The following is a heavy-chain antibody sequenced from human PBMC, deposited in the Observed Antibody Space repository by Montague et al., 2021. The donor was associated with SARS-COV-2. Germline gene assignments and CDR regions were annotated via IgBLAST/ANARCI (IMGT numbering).Heavy chain of an antibody. CDR1: GGSITNNIDY. D-gene: IGHD3-22*01. Sequence: SETLSLTCTVSGGSITNNIDYWAWIRQPPGKGLEWIGSIYYTGXTXYXXXXKXRVTISVVTSKSHFTLKLSSVTAAETAVYYCARLKRYFDSSGSPSAFDLWGQGTKVTVSS. J-gene: IGHJ3*01. V-gene: IGHV4-39*02. CDR3: ARLKRYFDSSGSPSAFDL. CDR2: IYYTGXT.